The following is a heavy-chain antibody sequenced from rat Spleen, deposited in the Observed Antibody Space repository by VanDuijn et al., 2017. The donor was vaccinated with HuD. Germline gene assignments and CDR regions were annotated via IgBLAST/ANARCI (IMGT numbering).Heavy chain of an antibody. CDR1: GYSITSSYR. Sequence: EVQLQESGPGLVKPSQSLSLTCSVTGYSITSSYRWNWIRKFPGNKLEWMGYINSAGSTNYNPSLKSRISISRDTSKNQFFLQVDSVTTEDTATYYCARSDGTHYYLPFIYWGQGTLVTVSS. V-gene: IGHV3-3*01. J-gene: IGHJ3*01. CDR3: ARSDGTHYYLPFIY. D-gene: IGHD1-12*02. CDR2: INSAGST.